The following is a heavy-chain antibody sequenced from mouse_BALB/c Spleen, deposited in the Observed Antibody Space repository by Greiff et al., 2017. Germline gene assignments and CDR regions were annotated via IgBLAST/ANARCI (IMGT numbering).Heavy chain of an antibody. D-gene: IGHD2-14*01. V-gene: IGHV1-12*01. CDR3: ARSRGNFDY. CDR2: IYPGNGDT. Sequence: QVQLQQPGAELVKPGASVKMSCKASGYTFTSYNMHWVKQTPGQGLEWFGAIYPGNGDTSYNQRFKGKATLTADKSSSTAYMQLSSLTSEDSAVYYCARSRGNFDYWGQGTTLTVSS. CDR1: GYTFTSYN. J-gene: IGHJ2*01.